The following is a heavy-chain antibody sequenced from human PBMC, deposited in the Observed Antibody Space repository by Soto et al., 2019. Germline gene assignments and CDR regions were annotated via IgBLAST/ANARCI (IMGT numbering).Heavy chain of an antibody. CDR3: ARGKSLRFDYYGMDV. D-gene: IGHD5-12*01. V-gene: IGHV1-69*13. CDR1: GGTFSSYA. Sequence: SVKVSCKASGGTFSSYAISWVRQAPGQGLEWMGGIIPIFGTANYAQKFQGRVTITADESTSTAYMELSSLRSDDTAVYYCARGKSLRFDYYGMDVWGQGTTVTVSS. CDR2: IIPIFGTA. J-gene: IGHJ6*02.